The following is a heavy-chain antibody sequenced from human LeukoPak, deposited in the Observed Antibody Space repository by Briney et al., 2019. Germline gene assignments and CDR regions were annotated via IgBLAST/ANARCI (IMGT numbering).Heavy chain of an antibody. Sequence: PGGSLRLSCAASGFTFSSYEMSWVRQAPGKGLEWVANIKQDGSEKYYVDSVKGRFTISRDNAKNSLFLQMNNLRAEDTAVYYCARGKRGYSFGDYWGQGTLVTVSS. D-gene: IGHD5-18*01. J-gene: IGHJ4*02. CDR2: IKQDGSEK. CDR3: ARGKRGYSFGDY. CDR1: GFTFSSYE. V-gene: IGHV3-7*01.